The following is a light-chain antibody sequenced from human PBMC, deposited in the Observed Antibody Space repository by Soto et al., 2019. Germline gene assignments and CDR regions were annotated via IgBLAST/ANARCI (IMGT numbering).Light chain of an antibody. J-gene: IGLJ3*02. V-gene: IGLV1-51*02. Sequence: HSVLTQPPSVSAAPGQKVTISCSGSRSSIGNNHVSWYRQLPGTAPKLLIYGSDKRPSGIPDRFSGSRSGTSATLGIAGLQTGDEADYYCGTWDSSVSAAVFGGGTKLTVL. CDR1: RSSIGNNH. CDR2: GSD. CDR3: GTWDSSVSAAV.